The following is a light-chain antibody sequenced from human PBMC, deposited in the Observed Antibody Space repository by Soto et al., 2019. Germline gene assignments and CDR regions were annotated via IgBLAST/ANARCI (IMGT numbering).Light chain of an antibody. CDR1: QGIRNF. V-gene: IGKV1-33*01. Sequence: DIQMTQSPSSLSASVGDRVTITCQASQGIRNFLNWYQQKPGKAPRLLIYDASKLETGVPTRFSGSGSGAHFIFTINSLQPEDVATYYCQQYDNLPYTFCQGTKLEI. CDR2: DAS. J-gene: IGKJ2*01. CDR3: QQYDNLPYT.